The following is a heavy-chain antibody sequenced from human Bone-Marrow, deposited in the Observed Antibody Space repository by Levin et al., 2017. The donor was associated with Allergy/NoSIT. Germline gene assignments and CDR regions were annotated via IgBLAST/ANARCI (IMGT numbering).Heavy chain of an antibody. V-gene: IGHV3-72*01. Sequence: GGSLRLSCAVSGFTFSDHFMDWVRQAPGKGLEWVGRTRNKANSYTPEYSTSVKGRITLARDDSQNSLYLHRNSLKTEDTAIYYCARGHNSFDIWGQGTMVTVSS. CDR1: GFTFSDHF. J-gene: IGHJ3*02. CDR3: ARGHNSFDI. D-gene: IGHD5-24*01. CDR2: TRNKANSYTP.